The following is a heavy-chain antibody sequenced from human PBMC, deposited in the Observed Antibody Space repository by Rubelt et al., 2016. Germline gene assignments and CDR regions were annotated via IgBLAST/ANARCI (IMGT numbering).Heavy chain of an antibody. CDR2: IYSGSST. CDR3: ARDVGGVVADAFDI. J-gene: IGHJ3*02. CDR1: GFNVNSNY. D-gene: IGHD3-16*01. Sequence: EVQLVESGGGLVPPGGSLRLSCAASGFNVNSNYMSWVRQAPGKGLEWVSIIYSGSSTSYADSVKGRFTISRDNFKNTLYLQMNSLRVEDTAVYYCARDVGGVVADAFDIWGQGTMVTVSS. V-gene: IGHV3-66*01.